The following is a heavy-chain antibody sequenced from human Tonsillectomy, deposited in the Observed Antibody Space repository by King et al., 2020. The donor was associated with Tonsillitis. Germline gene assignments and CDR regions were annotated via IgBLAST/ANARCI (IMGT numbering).Heavy chain of an antibody. CDR3: ARFTRPTGLGY. CDR2: IKQDGREK. V-gene: IGHV3-7*03. Sequence: QLVQSGGGLVQPGGSLRLSCAASGFTFSSYWMSWGRQAPGKGLEWVANIKQDGREKYYVDSVMGRFTLSRDNAKNSLYLQMNSLGAEDTAVYYCARFTRPTGLGYWGQGTLVTVSS. D-gene: IGHD1-14*01. CDR1: GFTFSSYW. J-gene: IGHJ4*02.